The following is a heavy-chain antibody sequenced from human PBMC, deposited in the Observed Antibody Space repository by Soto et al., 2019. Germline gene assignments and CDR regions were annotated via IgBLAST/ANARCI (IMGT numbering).Heavy chain of an antibody. CDR1: GYTFTSYG. J-gene: IGHJ6*02. CDR2: ISAYNGNT. Sequence: ASVKVSCKASGYTFTSYGISWVRQAPGQGLEWMGWISAYNGNTNYAQKLQGRVTMTTDTSTSTAYVELRSLRSDDTAVYYCARDPYYDFWSGYFDYYYGMDVWGQGTTVTVSS. CDR3: ARDPYYDFWSGYFDYYYGMDV. V-gene: IGHV1-18*04. D-gene: IGHD3-3*01.